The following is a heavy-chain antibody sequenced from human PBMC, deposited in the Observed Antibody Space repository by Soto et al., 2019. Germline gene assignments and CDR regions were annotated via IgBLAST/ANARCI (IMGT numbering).Heavy chain of an antibody. Sequence: GGSLRLSCAASGFTFSIYSMNWVRQAPGKGLEWVSYITKSSSIIYYADSMKGRFTISRDNAKNSLYLQMNSLRAEDTAVYYCARVNQFLLNAVDLWGQGTMVTVSS. CDR1: GFTFSIYS. V-gene: IGHV3-48*01. CDR2: ITKSSSII. J-gene: IGHJ3*01. D-gene: IGHD2-2*01. CDR3: ARVNQFLLNAVDL.